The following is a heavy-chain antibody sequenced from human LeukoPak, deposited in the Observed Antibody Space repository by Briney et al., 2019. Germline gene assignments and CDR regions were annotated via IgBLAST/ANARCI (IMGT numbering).Heavy chain of an antibody. V-gene: IGHV1-69*13. D-gene: IGHD2-15*01. CDR1: GYTFTSYY. J-gene: IGHJ6*02. CDR2: IIPIFGTA. CDR3: AKGLATPYYYYGMDV. Sequence: ASVKVSCKASGYTFTSYYMHWVRQAPGQGLEWMGGIIPIFGTANYAQKFQGRVTITADESTSTAYMELSSLRSEDTAVYYCAKGLATPYYYYGMDVWGQGTTVTVSS.